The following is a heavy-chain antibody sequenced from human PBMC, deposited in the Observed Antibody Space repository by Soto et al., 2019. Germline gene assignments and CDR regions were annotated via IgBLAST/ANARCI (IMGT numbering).Heavy chain of an antibody. CDR1: GGTFSSYT. CDR2: IIPILGIA. D-gene: IGHD2-21*01. Sequence: QVQLVQSGAEVKKPGSSVKVSCKASGGTFSSYTISWVRQAPGQGLEWMGRIIPILGIANYAQKFHGRVTITADKSTSTAYMELSSLSSEDTAVYYCAIIVEMATIRDYLGQGTLVTVSS. J-gene: IGHJ4*02. V-gene: IGHV1-69*02. CDR3: AIIVEMATIRDY.